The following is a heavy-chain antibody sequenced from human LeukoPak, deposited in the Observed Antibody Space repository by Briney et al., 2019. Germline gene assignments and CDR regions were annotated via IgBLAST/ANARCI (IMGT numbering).Heavy chain of an antibody. CDR1: GFAFSSYG. D-gene: IGHD5-18*01. Sequence: PGGSLRLSCAASGFAFSSYGMHWVRQTPGKGLEWVAFIRYDANDKSYADSVKGRFTISRDNSKSTLHLQMSSLRVEDTAVYYCAKDTVTVMFVPGAFDIWDQGTIVTVSS. CDR3: AKDTVTVMFVPGAFDI. V-gene: IGHV3-30*02. J-gene: IGHJ3*02. CDR2: IRYDANDK.